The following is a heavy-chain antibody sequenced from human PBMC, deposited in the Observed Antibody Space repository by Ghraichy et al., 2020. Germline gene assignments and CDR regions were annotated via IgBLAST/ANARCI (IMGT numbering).Heavy chain of an antibody. D-gene: IGHD1-26*01. CDR2: IRGDGGFT. CDR3: AKYHVGATTSASDS. Sequence: VSAIRGDGGFTFYADSVKGRFTISRDNCKNTLYLQMNSLRVDDTGVYYCAKYHVGATTSASDSWGQGTLVTLSS. V-gene: IGHV3-23*01. J-gene: IGHJ4*02.